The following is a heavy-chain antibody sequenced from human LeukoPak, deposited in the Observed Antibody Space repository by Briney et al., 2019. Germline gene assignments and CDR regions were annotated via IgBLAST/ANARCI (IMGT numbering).Heavy chain of an antibody. CDR2: IIPILGIA. D-gene: IGHD4-17*01. CDR1: GGTFSSYA. Sequence: SVKVSCKASGGTFSSYAISWVRQAPGQGLEWMGRIIPILGIANYAQKFQGRVTITADKSTSTAYMELSSLRSGDTAVYYCARLAYLDYGDYPYYFDYWGQGTLVTVSS. J-gene: IGHJ4*02. CDR3: ARLAYLDYGDYPYYFDY. V-gene: IGHV1-69*04.